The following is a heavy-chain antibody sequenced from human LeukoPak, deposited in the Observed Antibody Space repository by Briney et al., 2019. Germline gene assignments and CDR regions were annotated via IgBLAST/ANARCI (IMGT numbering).Heavy chain of an antibody. CDR2: ISPKGIT. CDR3: ARVPGVYFDFSIGFGSGWFDP. J-gene: IGHJ5*02. CDR1: GFTFSDHY. Sequence: LRLSCAASGFTFSDHYMDWVRQAPGKGLEWIGVISPKGITYYNPSLRGRVSISPDTSKNQFSLRLSSMTATDTAMYYCARVPGVYFDFSIGFGSGWFDPWGQGILVTVSS. D-gene: IGHD3-3*01. V-gene: IGHV4-38-2*01.